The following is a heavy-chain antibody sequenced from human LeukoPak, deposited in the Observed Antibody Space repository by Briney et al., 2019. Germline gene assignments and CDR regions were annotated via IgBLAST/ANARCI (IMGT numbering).Heavy chain of an antibody. V-gene: IGHV4-34*01. CDR3: ARGRRHYYYYGMDV. CDR1: GFTFSSYA. Sequence: GSLRLSCAASGFTFSSYAMSWVRQPPGKGLEWIGEINHSGSTNYNPSLKSRVTISVDTSKNQFSLKLSSVTAADTAVYYCARGRRHYYYYGMDVWGQGTTVTVSS. J-gene: IGHJ6*02. CDR2: INHSGST.